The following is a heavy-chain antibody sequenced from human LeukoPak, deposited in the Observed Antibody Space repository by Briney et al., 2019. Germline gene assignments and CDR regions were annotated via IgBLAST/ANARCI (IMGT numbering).Heavy chain of an antibody. J-gene: IGHJ4*02. V-gene: IGHV4-34*01. D-gene: IGHD6-13*01. Sequence: SETLSLTCAVYGGSFSGYYWSWIRQPPGKGLEWIGEINHSGSTYYNPSLKSRVTISVDTSKNQFSLKLSSVTAADTAVYYCARIRYSSSSYHFDYWGQGTLVTVSS. CDR1: GGSFSGYY. CDR3: ARIRYSSSSYHFDY. CDR2: INHSGST.